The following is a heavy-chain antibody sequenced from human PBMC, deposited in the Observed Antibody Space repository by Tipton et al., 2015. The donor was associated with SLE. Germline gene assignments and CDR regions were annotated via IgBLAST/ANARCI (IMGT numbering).Heavy chain of an antibody. CDR1: GGSISSYY. V-gene: IGHV4-59*12. CDR2: IYYSGST. CDR3: ARSGFFDY. J-gene: IGHJ4*02. Sequence: TLSLTCTVSGGSISSYYWSWVRQPPGKGLEWIGYIYYSGSTNYNPSLKSRVTISIDTSKNQFSLKLSSVTAADTAVYYCARSGFFDYWGQGTLVTVSS.